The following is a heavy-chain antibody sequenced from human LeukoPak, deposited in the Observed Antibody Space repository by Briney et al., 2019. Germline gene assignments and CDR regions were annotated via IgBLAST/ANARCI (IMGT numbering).Heavy chain of an antibody. V-gene: IGHV4-39*01. CDR1: GGSISSSSYY. D-gene: IGHD6-19*01. CDR3: ARQGIAVAGLGWFDP. J-gene: IGHJ5*02. Sequence: PSETLSLTCTVSGGSISSSSYYWGWIRQPPGKGLEWIGSIYYSGSTYYNPSLESRVTISVDTSKNQFSLKLSSVTAADTAVYYCARQGIAVAGLGWFDPWGQGTLVTVSS. CDR2: IYYSGST.